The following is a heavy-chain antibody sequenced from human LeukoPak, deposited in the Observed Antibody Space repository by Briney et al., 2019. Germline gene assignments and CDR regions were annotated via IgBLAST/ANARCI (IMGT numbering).Heavy chain of an antibody. V-gene: IGHV3-20*04. CDR2: INCNGGIT. Sequence: GGSLRLSCAASGFTFDDYGMSWVRQAPGKGLEWVSGINCNGGITGYADSVKGRFTISRDNSKNTLYLKMNSLRAEDTAVYYCAKATKRDDAFDIWGQGTMVTVSS. J-gene: IGHJ3*02. CDR3: AKATKRDDAFDI. CDR1: GFTFDDYG.